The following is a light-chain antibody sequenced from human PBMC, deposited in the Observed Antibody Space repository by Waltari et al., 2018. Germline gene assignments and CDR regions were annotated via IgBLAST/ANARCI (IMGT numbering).Light chain of an antibody. CDR1: QSVSSY. CDR2: DAS. V-gene: IGKV3-11*01. CDR3: QQRYNWPSLT. Sequence: EIVLTQSPATLSLSPGERATLSCRASQSVSSYLAWYQKKPGQAPRLLIYDASNRATGIPARFSVSGSGTDFTLTISSLEPGDFAVYYCQQRYNWPSLTFGGGTKVEI. J-gene: IGKJ4*01.